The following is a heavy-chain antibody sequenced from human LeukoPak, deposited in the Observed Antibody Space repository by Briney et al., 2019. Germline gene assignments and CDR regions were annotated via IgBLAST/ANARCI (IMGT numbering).Heavy chain of an antibody. Sequence: GGSLRLPCAASGFTFSSYAMSWVRQAPGKGLEWVSAISGSGGSTYYADSVKGRFTISRDNSKNTLYLQMNSLRAEDTAVYYCAKDSALVLRYFDYWGQGTLVTVSS. D-gene: IGHD6-13*01. J-gene: IGHJ4*02. CDR1: GFTFSSYA. V-gene: IGHV3-23*01. CDR3: AKDSALVLRYFDY. CDR2: ISGSGGST.